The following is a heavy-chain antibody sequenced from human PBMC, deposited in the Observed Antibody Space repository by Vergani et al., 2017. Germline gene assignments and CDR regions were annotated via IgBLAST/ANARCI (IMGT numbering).Heavy chain of an antibody. D-gene: IGHD4-17*01. CDR2: IKQDGSEK. V-gene: IGHV3-7*03. J-gene: IGHJ1*01. CDR3: ATGDYGDYEYFQH. CDR1: GGSISSYY. Sequence: VQLQESGPGLVKPSETLSLTCTVSGGSISSYYWSWIRQPPGNGLEWVANIKQDGSEKYYVDSVKGRFTISRDNAKNSLYLQMNSLRAEDTAVYYCATGDYGDYEYFQHWGQGTLVTVSS.